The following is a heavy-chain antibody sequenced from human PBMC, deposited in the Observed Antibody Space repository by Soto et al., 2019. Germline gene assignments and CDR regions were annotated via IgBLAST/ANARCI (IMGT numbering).Heavy chain of an antibody. CDR3: ARDGSSSSAYYYYGMDV. CDR2: IIPIFGTA. V-gene: IGHV1-69*01. J-gene: IGHJ6*02. D-gene: IGHD6-6*01. Sequence: KVSCKASGGTFSSYAISWVRQAPGQGLEWMGGIIPIFGTANYAQKFQGRVTITADESTSTAYMELSSLRSEDTAVYYCARDGSSSSAYYYYGMDVWGQGTTVTVSS. CDR1: GGTFSSYA.